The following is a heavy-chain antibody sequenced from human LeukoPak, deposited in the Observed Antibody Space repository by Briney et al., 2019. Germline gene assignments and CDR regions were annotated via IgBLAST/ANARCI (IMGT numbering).Heavy chain of an antibody. D-gene: IGHD2-2*01. J-gene: IGHJ6*02. CDR3: ARVDPSHYYGMDV. Sequence: ASETLSLTCAVSDDSISSGGYSWSWIRQPPGKGLEWIGYIYHSGSTYYNPSLKSRVTISVDRPKNQFSLKLSSVTAADTAVYYCARVDPSHYYGMDVWGQGTTVTVSS. CDR2: IYHSGST. V-gene: IGHV4-30-2*01. CDR1: DDSISSGGYS.